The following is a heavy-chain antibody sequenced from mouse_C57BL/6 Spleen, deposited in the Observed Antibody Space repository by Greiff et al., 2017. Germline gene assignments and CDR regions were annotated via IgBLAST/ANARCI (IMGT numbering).Heavy chain of an antibody. Sequence: DVKLQESGPGMVKPSQSLSLTCTVTGYSITSGYDWHWIRHFPGNKLEWMGYISYSGSTNYNPSLKSRISITHDTSKNHFFLKLNSVTTEDTATYYCARGPFSYAMDYWGQGTSVTVSS. J-gene: IGHJ4*01. CDR1: GYSITSGYD. CDR3: ARGPFSYAMDY. CDR2: ISYSGST. V-gene: IGHV3-1*01.